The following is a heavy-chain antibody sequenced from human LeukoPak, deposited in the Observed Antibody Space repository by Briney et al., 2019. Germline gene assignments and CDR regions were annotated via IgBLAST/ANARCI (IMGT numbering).Heavy chain of an antibody. Sequence: GGSLRLSCAASGFTFNNHGIHWVRQAPGKGLEWVAFIRHDESEEHYTDSVKGRFTISRDNSKNTVYLQLNSLRGEDTAVYYCVGPDSQFDCWGQGILVTVSS. CDR2: IRHDESEE. CDR1: GFTFNNHG. CDR3: VGPDSQFDC. V-gene: IGHV3-30*02. J-gene: IGHJ4*02. D-gene: IGHD3-10*01.